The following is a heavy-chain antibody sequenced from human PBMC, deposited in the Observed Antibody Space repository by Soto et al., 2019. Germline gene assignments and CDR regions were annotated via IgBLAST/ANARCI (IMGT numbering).Heavy chain of an antibody. V-gene: IGHV1-8*01. CDR3: ARSYITIFGVVIYYYGMDV. D-gene: IGHD3-3*01. CDR1: GYTFTSYD. CDR2: MNPNSGNT. J-gene: IGHJ6*02. Sequence: ASVKVSCKASGYTFTSYDINWVRQATGQGLEWMGWMNPNSGNTGYAQKFQGRVTMTRNTSISTAYMELSSLRSEDTAVYYCARSYITIFGVVIYYYGMDVWGQGTTVTVYS.